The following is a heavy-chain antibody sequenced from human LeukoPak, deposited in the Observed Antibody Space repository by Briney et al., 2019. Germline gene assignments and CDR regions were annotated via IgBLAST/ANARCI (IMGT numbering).Heavy chain of an antibody. CDR2: INLDGGDK. D-gene: IGHD4/OR15-4a*01. CDR1: GFTFSSYG. J-gene: IGHJ4*02. V-gene: IGHV3-7*01. Sequence: PGGSLRLSCAASGFTFSSYGMHWVRQAPGKGLEWVANINLDGGDKSYVGSVKGRFTISRDNAKNSLYLQMNSLGAEDTAVYYCARDYDYSLDYWGQGTLVTVSS. CDR3: ARDYDYSLDY.